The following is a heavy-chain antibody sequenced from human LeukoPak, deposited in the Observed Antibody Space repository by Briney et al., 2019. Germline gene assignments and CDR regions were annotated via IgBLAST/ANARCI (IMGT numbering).Heavy chain of an antibody. J-gene: IGHJ5*02. CDR2: TSSSSSTK. CDR1: GFTFSSYS. V-gene: IGHV3-48*01. Sequence: PGGSLRLSCAASGFTFSSYSMNWVRQAPGKGLEWVSYTSSSSSTKYYADSVKGRFTISRDNAKNSLYLQMNSLRGEDTAVYYCARLTLGCSSTSCYAWGQGTLVTVSS. CDR3: ARLTLGCSSTSCYA. D-gene: IGHD2-2*01.